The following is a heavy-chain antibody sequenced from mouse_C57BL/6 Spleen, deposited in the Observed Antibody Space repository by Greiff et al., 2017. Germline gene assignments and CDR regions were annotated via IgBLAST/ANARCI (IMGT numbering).Heavy chain of an antibody. CDR3: AMLGAMDY. V-gene: IGHV1-61*01. CDR2: IYPSDSET. Sequence: QVHVKQPGAELVRPGSSVKLSCKASGYTFTSYWMDWVKQRPGQGLEWIGNIYPSDSETHYNQKFKDKATLTVDKSSSTAYMQLSSLTSEDSAVYYCAMLGAMDYWGQGTSVTVSS. J-gene: IGHJ4*01. CDR1: GYTFTSYW. D-gene: IGHD4-1*01.